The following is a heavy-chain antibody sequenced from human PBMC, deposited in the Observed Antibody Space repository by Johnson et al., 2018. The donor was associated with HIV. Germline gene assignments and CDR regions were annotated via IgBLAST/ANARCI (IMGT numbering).Heavy chain of an antibody. CDR2: ISGSGGST. V-gene: IGHV3-23*04. J-gene: IGHJ3*02. Sequence: VQLVESGGGLVQPGRSLRLSCAASGFTFSSYAMSWVRQAPGKGLEWVSAISGSGGSTYYADSVKGRFTISRDNSKNTLYLQMNSLRAEDTALYYCTKSGSPGPYIDAFDIWGQGTMVTVSS. CDR3: TKSGSPGPYIDAFDI. D-gene: IGHD3-10*01. CDR1: GFTFSSYA.